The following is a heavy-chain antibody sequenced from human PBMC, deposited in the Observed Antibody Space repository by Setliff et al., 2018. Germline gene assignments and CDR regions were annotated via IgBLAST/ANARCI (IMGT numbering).Heavy chain of an antibody. V-gene: IGHV1-18*01. J-gene: IGHJ6*03. Sequence: ASVKVSCKAVDYTFLSYGLSWVRQAPGQGLEWMGWIAPYTGKTDYAQNFQGRVTMTTDTSTSTAYMELRSLTSEDTAVYYWASHFLAVMKYYYYMDVWGKGTTVTVAS. D-gene: IGHD3-16*01. CDR2: IAPYTGKT. CDR1: DYTFLSYG. CDR3: ASHFLAVMKYYYYMDV.